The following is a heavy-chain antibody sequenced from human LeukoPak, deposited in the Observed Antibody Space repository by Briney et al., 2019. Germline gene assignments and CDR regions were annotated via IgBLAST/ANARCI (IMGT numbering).Heavy chain of an antibody. Sequence: SETLSLTCTVSGGSLSSSSSYWGWLRQPPGKGLEWIGSIYYSGSTYYNLSLKSRVTISVDTSKNQFSLKLSSVTAADTAVYYCATLRRRSGQRDYWGQGTLVTVSS. CDR2: IYYSGST. CDR1: GGSLSSSSSY. CDR3: ATLRRRSGQRDY. V-gene: IGHV4-39*01. J-gene: IGHJ4*02. D-gene: IGHD3-3*01.